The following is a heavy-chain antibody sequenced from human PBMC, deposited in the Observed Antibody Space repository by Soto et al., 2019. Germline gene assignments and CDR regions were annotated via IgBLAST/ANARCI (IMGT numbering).Heavy chain of an antibody. J-gene: IGHJ4*02. D-gene: IGHD1-26*01. CDR3: AKANFKYSGSHYDIDY. CDR2: ISSSGGST. V-gene: IGHV3-23*01. Sequence: PGGSLRLSCAASGFTFSSYAMSWVRQAPGKGLEWVSAISSSGGSTYYADSVKGRFTISRDNSKNTLYLQMNSLRAEDTAVYYCAKANFKYSGSHYDIDYWGQGTLVTVSS. CDR1: GFTFSSYA.